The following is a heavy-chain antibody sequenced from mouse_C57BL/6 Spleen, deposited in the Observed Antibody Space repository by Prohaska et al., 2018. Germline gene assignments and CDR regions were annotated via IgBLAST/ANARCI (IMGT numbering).Heavy chain of an antibody. CDR3: ARSDYSNYNWYFDV. J-gene: IGHJ1*03. V-gene: IGHV1-26*01. CDR1: GYTFTDYS. CDR2: IKTNNGGT. Sequence: EVQLQQSGPELVKPGASVTISCKASGYTFTDYSLNWVKQSHGKSLEWIGEIKTNNGGTSYNQKFKGKATLTVEQSASTAYMELRSLTAEDSAVYYCARSDYSNYNWYFDVWGTGTTVTF. D-gene: IGHD2-5*01.